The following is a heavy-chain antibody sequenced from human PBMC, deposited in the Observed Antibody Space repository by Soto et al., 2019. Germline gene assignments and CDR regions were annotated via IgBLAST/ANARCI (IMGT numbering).Heavy chain of an antibody. V-gene: IGHV4-34*01. CDR1: GGSFSGYY. D-gene: IGHD3-16*01. J-gene: IGHJ4*02. CDR3: ARTWIRFGPNDY. Sequence: SETLSLTCAVYGGSFSGYYWSWIRQPPGKGLEWIGEINHSGSANYNPSLKSRVTISRDNAKKSVYLQMNSLRVEDTAIYYCARTWIRFGPNDYWGQGAPVTVSS. CDR2: INHSGSA.